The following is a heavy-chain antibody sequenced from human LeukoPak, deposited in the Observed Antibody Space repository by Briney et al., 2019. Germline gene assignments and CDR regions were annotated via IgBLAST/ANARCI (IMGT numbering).Heavy chain of an antibody. Sequence: GGSLRLSCAASGFTFSSYAMSWVRQAPGKGLEWVSVISGSGGSPYYADSVKGRFTISRDNSKNTLYLQMNSLRAEDTAVYYCAKSTMIRGAADVWGKGTTVTVSS. D-gene: IGHD3-10*01. CDR1: GFTFSSYA. CDR3: AKSTMIRGAADV. V-gene: IGHV3-23*01. CDR2: ISGSGGSP. J-gene: IGHJ6*04.